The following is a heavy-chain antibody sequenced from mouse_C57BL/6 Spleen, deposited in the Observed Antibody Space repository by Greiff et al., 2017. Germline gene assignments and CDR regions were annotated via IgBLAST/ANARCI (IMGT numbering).Heavy chain of an antibody. CDR1: GFTFSSYA. CDR3: AREAYGTNYFDY. V-gene: IGHV5-4*01. Sequence: EVMLVESGGGLVKPGGSLKLSCAASGFTFSSYAMSWVRQTPEKRLEWVATISDGGSYTYYPDNVKGRFTISRDNAKNNLYLQMSHLKSEDTAMYYCAREAYGTNYFDYWGQGTTLTVSS. D-gene: IGHD1-1*01. CDR2: ISDGGSYT. J-gene: IGHJ2*01.